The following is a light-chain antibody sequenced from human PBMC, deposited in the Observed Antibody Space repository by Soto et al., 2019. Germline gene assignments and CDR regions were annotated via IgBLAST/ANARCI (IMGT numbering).Light chain of an antibody. CDR3: AAWDDGLNSYV. CDR2: NNN. J-gene: IGLJ1*01. CDR1: SSNIGTNA. Sequence: SALTQPPSASGTPGQRVTISCSGGSSNIGTNAVNWYQQLPGTAPKLLIYNNNQRPSGVPDRFSGSKSGTSASLAISGLQSEDEANYYCAAWDDGLNSYVFGTGTKVTVL. V-gene: IGLV1-44*01.